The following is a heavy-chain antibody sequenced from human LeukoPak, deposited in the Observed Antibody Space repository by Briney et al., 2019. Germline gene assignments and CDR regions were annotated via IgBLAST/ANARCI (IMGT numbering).Heavy chain of an antibody. CDR1: GGSISSFF. V-gene: IGHV4-4*07. Sequence: KTSETLSLTCTVSGGSISSFFWSWIRQPPGEGLEWIGRIYTSGTTNYNPSLKSRVTMSVDTSKNQFSLQLSSVTTADTAIYYCAKAQGYGWFDPWGQGTLVTVSS. J-gene: IGHJ5*02. CDR3: AKAQGYGWFDP. D-gene: IGHD5-18*01. CDR2: IYTSGTT.